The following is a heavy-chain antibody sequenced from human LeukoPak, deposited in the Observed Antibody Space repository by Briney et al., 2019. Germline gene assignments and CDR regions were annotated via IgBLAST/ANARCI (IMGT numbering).Heavy chain of an antibody. J-gene: IGHJ4*02. CDR3: VRFGGWYSFDY. V-gene: IGHV4-59*01. D-gene: IGHD6-19*01. Sequence: SETLSLTCTVSGGSISSYYWSWIRQPPGKGLEWIGYIYYSGSTNYNPSLKSRVTISVDTSKNQFSLKLSSVTAADTAVYYCVRFGGWYSFDYWGQGTLSPSPQ. CDR2: IYYSGST. CDR1: GGSISSYY.